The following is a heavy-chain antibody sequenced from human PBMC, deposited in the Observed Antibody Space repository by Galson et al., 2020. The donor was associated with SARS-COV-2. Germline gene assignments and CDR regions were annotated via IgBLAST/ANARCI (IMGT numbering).Heavy chain of an antibody. CDR2: ISWNSGSI. CDR1: GFTFDDYA. V-gene: IGHV3-9*01. D-gene: IGHD3-16*01. CDR3: AKVDESGGDVDY. J-gene: IGHJ4*02. Sequence: SLKISCAASGFTFDDYAMHWVRQAPGKGLEWVSGISWNSGSIGYADSVKGRFTISRDNAKNSLYLQMNSLRAEDTALYYCAKVDESGGDVDYWGQGTLVTVSS.